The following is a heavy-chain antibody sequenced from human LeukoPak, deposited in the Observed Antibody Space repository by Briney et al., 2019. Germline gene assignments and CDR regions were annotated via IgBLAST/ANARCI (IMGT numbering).Heavy chain of an antibody. Sequence: GGSLRLSCAASGFTFSSYAMSWVRQAPGKGLEWVSAISGSGGSTYYADSVKGRFTISRDDSKNTLYLQMNSLRAEDTAVYYCAKTSGWPYYFDYWGQGTLVTVSS. D-gene: IGHD6-19*01. J-gene: IGHJ4*02. CDR3: AKTSGWPYYFDY. CDR2: ISGSGGST. V-gene: IGHV3-23*01. CDR1: GFTFSSYA.